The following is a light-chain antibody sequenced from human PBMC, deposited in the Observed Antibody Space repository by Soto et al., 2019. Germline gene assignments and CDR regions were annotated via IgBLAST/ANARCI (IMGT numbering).Light chain of an antibody. CDR1: QSVSSSY. J-gene: IGKJ1*01. Sequence: EIVLTQSPGTLSLSPGERATLSCRASQSVSSSYLAWYQQKPGQAPRLLIYGASSRATGIPDRFSGSGSGTDFTLTISNLEPEDFAVYYCQQYGSSPGTFGQGTKVEIK. CDR3: QQYGSSPGT. CDR2: GAS. V-gene: IGKV3-20*01.